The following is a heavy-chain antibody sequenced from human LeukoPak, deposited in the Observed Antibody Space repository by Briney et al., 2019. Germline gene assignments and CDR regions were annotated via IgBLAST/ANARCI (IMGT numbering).Heavy chain of an antibody. V-gene: IGHV3-23*01. CDR1: GFTFSSYN. CDR3: AKDQDWFDP. CDR2: ISGSGDST. Sequence: GGSLRLSCAASGFTFSSYNMNWVRQAPGKGLEWVSAISGSGDSTYHADSVKGRFTISRDNSKNTLYLQMNSLRAEDTAVYYCAKDQDWFDPWGQGTLVTVSS. J-gene: IGHJ5*02.